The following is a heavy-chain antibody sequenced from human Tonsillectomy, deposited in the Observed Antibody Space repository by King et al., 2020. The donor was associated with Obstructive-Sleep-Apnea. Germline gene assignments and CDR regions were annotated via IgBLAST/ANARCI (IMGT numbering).Heavy chain of an antibody. CDR1: GGSISTSNW. J-gene: IGHJ4*02. CDR2: IYHSGNT. D-gene: IGHD2/OR15-2a*01. V-gene: IGHV4-4*02. CDR3: ARGGYDFAQRFHDC. Sequence: QLQESGPGLVKPSGTLSLTCAVSGGSISTSNWWSWVRQPPGKGLEWSGEIYHSGNTNYIPSLKSRVTMSVDKSKNQFSLNLTSVTTADTAVYYCARGGYDFAQRFHDCWGQGTLVIVSS.